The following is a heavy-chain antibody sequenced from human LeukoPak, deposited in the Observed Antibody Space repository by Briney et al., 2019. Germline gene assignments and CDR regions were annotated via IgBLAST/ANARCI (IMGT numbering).Heavy chain of an antibody. Sequence: GGPLRLSCAASGFTFSSYAMSWVRQAPGKGLEWVSLISGSGDNTYYADSVKGRFTISRDNSKNTLYLQMNSLRAEDTAVYYCARADTAMVFYYFDYWGQGTLVTVSS. J-gene: IGHJ4*02. V-gene: IGHV3-23*01. CDR1: GFTFSSYA. CDR2: ISGSGDNT. CDR3: ARADTAMVFYYFDY. D-gene: IGHD5-18*01.